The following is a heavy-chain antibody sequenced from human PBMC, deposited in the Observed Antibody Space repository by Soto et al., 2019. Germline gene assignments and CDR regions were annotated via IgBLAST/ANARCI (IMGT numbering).Heavy chain of an antibody. D-gene: IGHD2-2*01. Sequence: GGSLRLSCAASGFTFSSYGMHWVRQAPGKGLEWVAVIWYDGSNKYYADSVKGRFTISRDNSKNTLYLQMNSLRAEDTAVYYCASRYCSSTSCYGSIGMDVWGQGTTVTVSS. CDR2: IWYDGSNK. CDR3: ASRYCSSTSCYGSIGMDV. V-gene: IGHV3-33*01. J-gene: IGHJ6*02. CDR1: GFTFSSYG.